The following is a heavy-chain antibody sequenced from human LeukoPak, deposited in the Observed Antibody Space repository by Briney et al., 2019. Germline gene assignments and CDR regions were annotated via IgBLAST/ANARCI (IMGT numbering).Heavy chain of an antibody. CDR2: IYYSGST. Sequence: SETLSLTCTVSGGSISSYYWSWIRQPPGKGLEWIGYIYYSGSTNYNPSLKSRVTISVDTSKNQFSLKLSSVTAADTAVYYCAREMVRGSLDAFDIWGQGTMVTVSS. V-gene: IGHV4-59*01. CDR3: AREMVRGSLDAFDI. D-gene: IGHD3-10*01. CDR1: GGSISSYY. J-gene: IGHJ3*02.